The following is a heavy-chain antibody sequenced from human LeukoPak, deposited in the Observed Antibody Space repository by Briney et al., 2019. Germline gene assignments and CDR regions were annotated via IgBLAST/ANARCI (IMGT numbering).Heavy chain of an antibody. Sequence: LGESLMISCKGAGYSFTSYWIGWVRHMPGKGLEWMGIIYPGDSDTRYSPSFQGQVTISADKSINTAYLQWSSLKASDTAMYYCARPDYYDSSGYYYVGAFDIWGQGTMVTVSS. CDR3: ARPDYYDSSGYYYVGAFDI. J-gene: IGHJ3*02. V-gene: IGHV5-51*01. CDR2: IYPGDSDT. CDR1: GYSFTSYW. D-gene: IGHD3-22*01.